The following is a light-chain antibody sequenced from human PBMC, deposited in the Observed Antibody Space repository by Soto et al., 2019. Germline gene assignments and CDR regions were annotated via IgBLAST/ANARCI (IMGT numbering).Light chain of an antibody. J-gene: IGLJ3*02. CDR2: RTS. CDR1: TGAVTSNFY. Sequence: QAVVTQEPSLTVSPGGTVTLTCASSTGAVTSNFYPNWFQQKPGQAPRPLISRTSDRLSWTPARFSGSLIGDKADLTLSGVQPEDEAEYYCLISYGEVWVFGGGTKLTVL. V-gene: IGLV7-43*01. CDR3: LISYGEVWV.